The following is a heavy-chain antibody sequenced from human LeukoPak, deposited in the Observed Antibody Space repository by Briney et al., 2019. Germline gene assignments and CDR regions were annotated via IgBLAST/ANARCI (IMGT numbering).Heavy chain of an antibody. CDR3: ARSLQLWPYYFDY. V-gene: IGHV4-59*01. D-gene: IGHD5-18*01. CDR2: IYYSGST. Sequence: PSETLSLTCTVSGGSISSYYWSWIRQPPGKGLEWIGYIYYSGSTNYNPSLKSRVTISVDTSKNQFSLKLSSVTAADTAVYYCARSLQLWPYYFDYWGQGTLVTVSS. CDR1: GGSISSYY. J-gene: IGHJ4*02.